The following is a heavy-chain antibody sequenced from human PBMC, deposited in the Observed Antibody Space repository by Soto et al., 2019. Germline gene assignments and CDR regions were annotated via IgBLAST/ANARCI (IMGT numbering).Heavy chain of an antibody. V-gene: IGHV3-23*01. CDR1: GFPLRSYA. CDR2: ISGSGVST. CDR3: AKSPGMYYYDSSGYYHYDY. D-gene: IGHD3-22*01. Sequence: PGGSLRLSCAASGFPLRSYAMSWVRQAPGKGLEWVSAISGSGVSTYYADSVKGRFTISRDNSKNTLYLQMNSLRAEDTAVYYCAKSPGMYYYDSSGYYHYDYWGQGTLVTVSS. J-gene: IGHJ4*02.